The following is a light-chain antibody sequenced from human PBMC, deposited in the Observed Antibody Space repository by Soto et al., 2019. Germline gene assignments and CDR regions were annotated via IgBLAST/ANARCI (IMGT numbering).Light chain of an antibody. J-gene: IGKJ3*01. Sequence: IQMAQSPSPLSAWVGDRVSITCRASQSNSRYLNWYQQKPGKAPKLPTYAASSLQSGDPSTFSGSESGTVFTLTISSLQPADSATYYCQQAYTTPSTFGPATKLDI. CDR2: AAS. V-gene: IGKV1-39*01. CDR1: QSNSRY. CDR3: QQAYTTPST.